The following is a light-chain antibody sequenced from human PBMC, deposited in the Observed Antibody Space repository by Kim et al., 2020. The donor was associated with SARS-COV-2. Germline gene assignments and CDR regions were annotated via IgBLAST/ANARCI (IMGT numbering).Light chain of an antibody. V-gene: IGKV3-11*01. CDR3: QQRSNWPPYT. J-gene: IGKJ2*01. CDR1: QSVSSY. Sequence: SPGERATLAGRASQSVSSYLAWYHQKPGQAPRLLIYDASNRATGIPARFSGSGSGTDFTLTISSLEPEDFAVYYCQQRSNWPPYTFGQGTKLEI. CDR2: DAS.